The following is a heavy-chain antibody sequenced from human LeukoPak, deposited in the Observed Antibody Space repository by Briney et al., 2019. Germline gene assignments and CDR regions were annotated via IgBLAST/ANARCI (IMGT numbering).Heavy chain of an antibody. Sequence: GGSLRLSCAASGFTFSSYAISWVRQAPGQGLEWMGRIIPILGIANYAQKFQGRVTITADKSTSTAYMELSSLRSEDTAVYYCAREGSWSAATNWFDPWGQGTLVTVSS. CDR3: AREGSWSAATNWFDP. D-gene: IGHD6-13*01. V-gene: IGHV1-69*04. CDR1: GFTFSSYA. CDR2: IIPILGIA. J-gene: IGHJ5*02.